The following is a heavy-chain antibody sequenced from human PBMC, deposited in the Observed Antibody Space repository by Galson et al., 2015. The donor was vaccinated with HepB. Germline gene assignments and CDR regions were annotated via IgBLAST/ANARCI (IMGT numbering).Heavy chain of an antibody. J-gene: IGHJ3*02. CDR1: GYTFTGYY. V-gene: IGHV1-2*04. CDR3: ARGYYGSGSYYIWDAFDI. Sequence: SVKVSCKASGYTFTGYYMHWVRQAPGQGLEWMGWINPNSGGTNYAQKFQGWVTMTRDTSISTAYMELSRLRSDDTAVYYCARGYYGSGSYYIWDAFDIWGQGTMVTVSS. D-gene: IGHD3-10*01. CDR2: INPNSGGT.